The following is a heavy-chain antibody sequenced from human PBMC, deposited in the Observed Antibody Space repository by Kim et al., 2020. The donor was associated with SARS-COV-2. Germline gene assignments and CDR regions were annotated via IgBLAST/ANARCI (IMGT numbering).Heavy chain of an antibody. Sequence: SQTLSLTCAISGDSVSSNSAAWNWIRQSPSRGLEWLGRTYYRSKWYNDYAVSVKSRITINPDTSKNQFSLQLNSVTPEDTAVYYCARGRVRVGYSSSWYEGYYYYGMDVWGQGTTVTVSS. CDR3: ARGRVRVGYSSSWYEGYYYYGMDV. CDR1: GDSVSSNSAA. V-gene: IGHV6-1*01. D-gene: IGHD6-13*01. CDR2: TYYRSKWYN. J-gene: IGHJ6*02.